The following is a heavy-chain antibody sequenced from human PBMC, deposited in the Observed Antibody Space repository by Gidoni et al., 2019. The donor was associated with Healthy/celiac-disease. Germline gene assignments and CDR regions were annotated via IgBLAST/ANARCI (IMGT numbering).Heavy chain of an antibody. CDR3: ARVRRWELLTY. Sequence: QVQLVESGGGLVKPGGSLRLSCAASGFTFSDYYMSWIRQAPGKGLEWVSYISSSSSYTNYADSVKGRFTISRDNAKNSLYLQMYSLRAEDTAVYYCARVRRWELLTYWGQGTLVTVSS. CDR1: GFTFSDYY. J-gene: IGHJ4*02. CDR2: ISSSSSYT. V-gene: IGHV3-11*05. D-gene: IGHD1-26*01.